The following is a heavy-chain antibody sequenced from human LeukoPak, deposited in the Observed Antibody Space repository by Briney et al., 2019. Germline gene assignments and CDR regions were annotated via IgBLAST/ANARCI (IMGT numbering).Heavy chain of an antibody. D-gene: IGHD2-15*01. V-gene: IGHV3-23*01. CDR2: ISGSGHST. Sequence: GGSLRLSCAASGFTLSDHAMSWVRQAPGKGLEWVSTISGSGHSTFYAVSVKGRFTISSDNSENTLYLQMNSLRGEDSALYYCARRYCSGGTWYYFDNWGQGTLVTVSS. CDR3: ARRYCSGGTWYYFDN. J-gene: IGHJ4*02. CDR1: GFTLSDHA.